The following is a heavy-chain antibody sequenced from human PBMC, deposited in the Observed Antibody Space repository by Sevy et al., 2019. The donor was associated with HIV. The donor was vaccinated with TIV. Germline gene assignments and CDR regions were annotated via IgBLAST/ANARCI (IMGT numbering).Heavy chain of an antibody. Sequence: GGSLRLSCTASGFTFSNFGMHWVSQVPGKGLEWVTFIRYDGSDKYYAASVKGRFTISRDDSKNTLYLQMDSLRAEDTAMYYCAKDLAGPGRRYFDYWGQGTLVTVSS. CDR2: IRYDGSDK. D-gene: IGHD6-13*01. V-gene: IGHV3-30*02. J-gene: IGHJ4*02. CDR3: AKDLAGPGRRYFDY. CDR1: GFTFSNFG.